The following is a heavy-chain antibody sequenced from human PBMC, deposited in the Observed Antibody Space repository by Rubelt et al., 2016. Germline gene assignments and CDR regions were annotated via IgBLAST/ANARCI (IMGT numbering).Heavy chain of an antibody. CDR1: GFSLSTSGVG. CDR3: AHRSGAVAGTKGHRALFFDY. J-gene: IGHJ4*02. Sequence: QITLKESGPTLVKPTQTLTLTCTFSGFSLSTSGVGVGWIRQPPGKALEWLALIYWNDDKRYSPSLKSRLTITKDTAKNQVVLTMTNMDPVDTATYYGAHRSGAVAGTKGHRALFFDYWGQGTLVTVSS. D-gene: IGHD6-19*01. CDR2: IYWNDDK. V-gene: IGHV2-5*01.